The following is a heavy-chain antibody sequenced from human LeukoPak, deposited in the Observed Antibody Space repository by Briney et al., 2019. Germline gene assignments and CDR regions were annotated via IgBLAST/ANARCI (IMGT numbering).Heavy chain of an antibody. CDR1: GGTFSSYA. J-gene: IGHJ3*02. V-gene: IGHV1-69*05. D-gene: IGHD2-2*02. CDR3: ARDWGRYCSSTSCYKVIPGGAFDI. Sequence: ASVKVSCKASGGTFSSYAISWVRQAPGQGLEWMGGIIPIFGTANYAQKLQGRVTMTTDTSASTAYMELSSLRSEDTAVYYCARDWGRYCSSTSCYKVIPGGAFDIWGQGTMVTVSS. CDR2: IIPIFGTA.